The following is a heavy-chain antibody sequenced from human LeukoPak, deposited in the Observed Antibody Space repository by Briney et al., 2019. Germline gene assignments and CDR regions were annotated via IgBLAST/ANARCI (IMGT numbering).Heavy chain of an antibody. CDR1: GGSISSSSYY. CDR3: ASTVGSYRSRMDY. D-gene: IGHD3-16*02. Sequence: SETLSLTCTVSGGSISSSSYYWGWIRQPPGTGLEWIGSIYYSGSTYYNPSLKSRVTISVDTSKNQFSLKLSSVTAADTAVYYCASTVGSYRSRMDYWGQGTLVTVSS. V-gene: IGHV4-39*01. CDR2: IYYSGST. J-gene: IGHJ4*02.